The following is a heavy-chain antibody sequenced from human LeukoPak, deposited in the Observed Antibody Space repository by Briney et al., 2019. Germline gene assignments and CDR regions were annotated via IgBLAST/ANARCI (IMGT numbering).Heavy chain of an antibody. D-gene: IGHD5-12*01. CDR2: IIPIFGTA. V-gene: IGHV1-69*05. Sequence: ASVKVSCKASGGTFSSYAISWVRQAPGQGLEWMGGIIPIFGTANYAQKFQGRVTITTDESTSTAYMELSSLRSEDTAVYYCARDADSGYLRLPVYWGQGTLVTVSS. CDR3: ARDADSGYLRLPVY. CDR1: GGTFSSYA. J-gene: IGHJ4*02.